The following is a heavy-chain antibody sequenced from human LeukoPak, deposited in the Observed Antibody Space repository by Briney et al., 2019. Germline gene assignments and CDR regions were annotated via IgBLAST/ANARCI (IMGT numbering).Heavy chain of an antibody. CDR3: ATEQVSASAWGFDY. V-gene: IGHV4-4*07. J-gene: IGHJ4*02. Sequence: SETLSLTCTVSGGSISSYLWSWIRQSAGKRLEWLGRIHTSGTTTYCPSLQSRLTMSVDTSKSQVSLRLTSVTAADTAVYYCATEQVSASAWGFDYWGQGSLVTVSS. CDR1: GGSISSYL. D-gene: IGHD5/OR15-5a*01. CDR2: IHTSGTT.